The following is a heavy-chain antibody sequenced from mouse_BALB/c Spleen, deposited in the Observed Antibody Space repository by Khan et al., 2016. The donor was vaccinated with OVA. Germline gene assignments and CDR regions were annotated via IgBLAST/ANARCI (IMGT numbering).Heavy chain of an antibody. V-gene: IGHV1S81*02. D-gene: IGHD2-1*01. CDR1: GYTFTSYY. CDR3: TRSGYGTFAY. J-gene: IGHJ3*01. Sequence: VQLQQSGAELVKPGASVKLSCKASGYTFTSYYMSWVKQRPGQGLEWIGEINPSDGDTNFNEKFKSKATLTVDKSSSTVYMQRSSLTSEDSAVYYCTRSGYGTFAYWGQGTLVTVSA. CDR2: INPSDGDT.